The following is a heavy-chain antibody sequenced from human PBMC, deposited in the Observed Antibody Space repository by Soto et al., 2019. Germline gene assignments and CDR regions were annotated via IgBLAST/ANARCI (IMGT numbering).Heavy chain of an antibody. D-gene: IGHD3-22*01. V-gene: IGHV6-1*01. CDR2: TYYRSKWYN. CDR3: ARDNTYYYDSSGSSFGY. Sequence: SQTLSLTCAISGDRVSSNSAAWNWIRQSPSRGLEWLGRTYYRSKWYNDYAVSVKSRITINPDTSKNQCSLQLNSVTPEDTAVYYCARDNTYYYDSSGSSFGYWGQGTLVTVSS. J-gene: IGHJ4*02. CDR1: GDRVSSNSAA.